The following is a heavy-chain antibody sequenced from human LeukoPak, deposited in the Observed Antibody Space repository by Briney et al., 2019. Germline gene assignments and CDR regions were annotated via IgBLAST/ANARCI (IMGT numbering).Heavy chain of an antibody. Sequence: SETLSLTCTVSGGSISSSSYSWGWIRQPPGKGLEWIGSIYYSGSTYYNPSLKSRVTIPVDTSKNQFSLKLSSVTAADTAVYYCAKLDNYGLYYGMDVWGQGTTVTVSS. CDR2: IYYSGST. J-gene: IGHJ6*02. V-gene: IGHV4-39*01. CDR3: AKLDNYGLYYGMDV. D-gene: IGHD5-18*01. CDR1: GGSISSSSYS.